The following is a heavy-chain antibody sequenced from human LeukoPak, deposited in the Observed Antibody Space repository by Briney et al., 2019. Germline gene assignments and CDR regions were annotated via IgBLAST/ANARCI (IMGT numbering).Heavy chain of an antibody. V-gene: IGHV1-18*01. CDR2: ISAYNGNT. Sequence: GAPVKVSCKASGYTFTSYGISWVRQAPGQGLEWIGWISAYNGNTNYAQKLQGRVTMTTDTSTSTAYMELRSLRSDDTAVYYCARKYGDYVDNWFDPWGQGTLVTVSS. CDR1: GYTFTSYG. D-gene: IGHD4-17*01. CDR3: ARKYGDYVDNWFDP. J-gene: IGHJ5*02.